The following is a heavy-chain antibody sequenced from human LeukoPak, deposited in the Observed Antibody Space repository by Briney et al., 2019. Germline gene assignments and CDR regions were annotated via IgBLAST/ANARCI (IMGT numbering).Heavy chain of an antibody. CDR1: GDTFTGYY. CDR2: INPNSGGT. V-gene: IGHV1-2*02. J-gene: IGHJ3*02. D-gene: IGHD3-22*01. Sequence: ASVKVSCKASGDTFTGYYMHWVRQAPGQGLEWMGWINPNSGGTNYAQKFQGRVTMTRDTSISTAYMELSRLRSNDTAVYYCARDDSSGYAFDIWGQGTMVTVSS. CDR3: ARDDSSGYAFDI.